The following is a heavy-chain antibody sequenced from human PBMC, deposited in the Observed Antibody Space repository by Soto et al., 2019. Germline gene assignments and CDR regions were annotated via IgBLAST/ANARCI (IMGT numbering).Heavy chain of an antibody. Sequence: PSETLSLTCSVSGDSISNLDYFWAWIRQPPGQALEYIGYIYKSATTYYNPSFESRVAIYVDTSKSQFSLNVTSVTAADTAVYFCARGRYCLTGRCFPNWFDSWSQGALVTVSS. CDR3: ARGRYCLTGRCFPNWFDS. J-gene: IGHJ5*01. CDR1: GDSISNLDYF. V-gene: IGHV4-30-4*01. CDR2: IYKSATT. D-gene: IGHD7-27*01.